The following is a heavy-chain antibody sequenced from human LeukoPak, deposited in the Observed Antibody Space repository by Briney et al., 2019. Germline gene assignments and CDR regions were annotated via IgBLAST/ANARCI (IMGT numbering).Heavy chain of an antibody. CDR2: TSGYSNYI. J-gene: IGHJ4*02. CDR3: ARDKVVGAIYFDY. Sequence: GGSLRLSCVASGFTFSSYTMNWVRQAPGKGLEWVAYTSGYSNYIYYADSVKGRFTISRDNAKNSLYLQMNSLRAEDTAVYYCARDKVVGAIYFDYWGQGTLVTASS. V-gene: IGHV3-21*01. CDR1: GFTFSSYT. D-gene: IGHD2-15*01.